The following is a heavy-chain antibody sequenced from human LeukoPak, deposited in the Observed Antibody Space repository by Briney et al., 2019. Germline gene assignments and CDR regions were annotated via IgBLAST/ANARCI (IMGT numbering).Heavy chain of an antibody. Sequence: SETLSLTCTVSGGSISSGGYYWSWIRQHPGKGLEWIGYIYYSGSTYYNPSLKSRVTISVDTSKNQFSLKLSSVTAADTAVYYCAREWAAVGRADDLWGQGTLVTVSS. J-gene: IGHJ5*02. CDR1: GGSISSGGYY. D-gene: IGHD6-13*01. V-gene: IGHV4-31*03. CDR3: AREWAAVGRADDL. CDR2: IYYSGST.